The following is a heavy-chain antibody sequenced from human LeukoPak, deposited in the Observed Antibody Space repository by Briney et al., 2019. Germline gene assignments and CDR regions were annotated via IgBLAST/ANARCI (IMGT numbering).Heavy chain of an antibody. Sequence: GGSLRLSCAASGFTFNKYSMNWVRQAPGKGLEWVSYISSSSSTTYYADSVKGRFTISRDNAKNSLYLQMNSLRDEDTAVYYCASHLTYCSSSSCPSWLQSFDYWDQGTLVTVSS. CDR1: GFTFNKYS. J-gene: IGHJ4*02. CDR2: ISSSSSTT. CDR3: ASHLTYCSSSSCPSWLQSFDY. D-gene: IGHD2-2*01. V-gene: IGHV3-48*02.